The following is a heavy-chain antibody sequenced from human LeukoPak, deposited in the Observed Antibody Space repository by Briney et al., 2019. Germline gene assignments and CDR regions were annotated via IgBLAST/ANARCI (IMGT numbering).Heavy chain of an antibody. CDR3: ARAVAEWFDP. Sequence: GGSLRLSCAASGFTFSSYEMNWVLQAPGKGLEWVSYISSSGSTIYYADSVKGRFTISRDNAKNSLYLQMNSLRAEDTAVYYCARAVAEWFDPWGQGTLVTVSS. V-gene: IGHV3-48*03. J-gene: IGHJ5*02. CDR1: GFTFSSYE. CDR2: ISSSGSTI. D-gene: IGHD6-19*01.